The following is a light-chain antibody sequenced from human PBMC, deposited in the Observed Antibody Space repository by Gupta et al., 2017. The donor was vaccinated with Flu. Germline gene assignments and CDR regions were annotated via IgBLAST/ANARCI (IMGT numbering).Light chain of an antibody. CDR2: DVN. Sequence: QSALTQHASVSGSPGLSTTVSCTGTNSDIGGYHYVSWYHQHPGKALILMIVDVNNRPSGVSNRVSGSRSSDTATLTISGLQAEDESHYYSSSNTSSSTLFGGGTKLTVL. J-gene: IGLJ2*01. V-gene: IGLV2-14*03. CDR3: SSNTSSSTL. CDR1: NSDIGGYHY.